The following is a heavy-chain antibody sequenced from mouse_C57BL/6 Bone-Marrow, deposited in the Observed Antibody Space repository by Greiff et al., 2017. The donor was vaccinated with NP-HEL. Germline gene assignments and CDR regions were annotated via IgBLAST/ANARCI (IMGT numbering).Heavy chain of an antibody. J-gene: IGHJ3*01. CDR2: IRNKANGYTT. V-gene: IGHV7-3*01. CDR3: ARYGGSGPFAY. CDR1: GFTFTDYY. Sequence: EVQLQESGGGLVQPGGSLSLSCAASGFTFTDYYMSWVRQPPGKALEWLGFIRNKANGYTTEYSASVKGRFTISRDNSQSILYLQMNALRAEDSATYYCARYGGSGPFAYWGQGTLVTVSA.